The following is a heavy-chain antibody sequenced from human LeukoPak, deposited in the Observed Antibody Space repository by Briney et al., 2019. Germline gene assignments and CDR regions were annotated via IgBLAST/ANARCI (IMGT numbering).Heavy chain of an antibody. CDR1: GFTFSSYS. D-gene: IGHD3-22*01. Sequence: GGSLRLSCAASGFTFSSYSMNWVRQAPGKGLEWVSSITSSSSFIYYSDSVKGRFTISRDNTKKSLHLQMNSLRAEDTAVYYCARVAHYYDSSGLGYWGQGTLVTVSS. CDR3: ARVAHYYDSSGLGY. V-gene: IGHV3-21*01. J-gene: IGHJ4*02. CDR2: ITSSSSFI.